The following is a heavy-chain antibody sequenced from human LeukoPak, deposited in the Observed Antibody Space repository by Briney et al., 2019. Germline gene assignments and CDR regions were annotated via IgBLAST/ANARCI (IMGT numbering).Heavy chain of an antibody. CDR1: GFTFSSYC. D-gene: IGHD1-26*01. CDR2: INSDGSST. CDR3: ARDPAMGAGRNWFDP. J-gene: IGHJ5*02. V-gene: IGHV3-74*01. Sequence: PGGSLRLSCAASGFTFSSYCMHWVRHPPGKGLVWVSRINSDGSSTSYADSVKGRFTISRGNAKNTPYLQMNSLRAEDTAVYYCARDPAMGAGRNWFDPWGQGTLVTVSS.